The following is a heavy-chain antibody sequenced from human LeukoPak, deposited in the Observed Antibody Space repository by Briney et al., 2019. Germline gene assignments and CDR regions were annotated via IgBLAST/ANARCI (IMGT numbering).Heavy chain of an antibody. J-gene: IGHJ1*01. CDR1: GYTFTGYY. Sequence: GASVKVSCKASGYTFTGYYMHWVRQAPGQGLEWMGWINPNSGGTNYAQKFQGRVTMTRDTSISTAYMELSRLRSDDTAVYYCAAIRICGGDCYPPAEYFQHWGQGTLVTVSS. CDR3: AAIRICGGDCYPPAEYFQH. CDR2: INPNSGGT. V-gene: IGHV1-2*02. D-gene: IGHD2-21*02.